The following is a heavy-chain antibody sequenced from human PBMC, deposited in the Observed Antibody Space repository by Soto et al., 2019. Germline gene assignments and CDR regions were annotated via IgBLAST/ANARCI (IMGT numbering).Heavy chain of an antibody. CDR1: GFTFSSYA. CDR3: AKEGRKYCSGGSCYKTPYYYYGMDV. D-gene: IGHD2-15*01. V-gene: IGHV3-23*01. Sequence: EVQLLESGGGLVQPGGSLRLSCAASGFTFSSYAMSWVHQAPGKGLEWVSAISGSGGSTYYADSVKGRFTISRDNSKNTLYLQMNSLRAEDTAVYYCAKEGRKYCSGGSCYKTPYYYYGMDVWGQGTTVTVSS. J-gene: IGHJ6*02. CDR2: ISGSGGST.